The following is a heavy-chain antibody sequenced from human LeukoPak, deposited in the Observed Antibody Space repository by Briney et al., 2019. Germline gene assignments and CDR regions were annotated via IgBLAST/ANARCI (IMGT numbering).Heavy chain of an antibody. V-gene: IGHV4-30-2*01. J-gene: IGHJ3*02. CDR3: ARETWGFGTFDI. CDR1: GGSISSDGFS. CDR2: IYHSGGS. D-gene: IGHD3-10*01. Sequence: SETLSLTCAVSGGSISSDGFSWSWIRQPSGKGLEWIGYIYHSGGSYYNPSLKSRVTISLDRSMNQFSLKLTSMTAADTAVYYCARETWGFGTFDIWGQGTMVTVSS.